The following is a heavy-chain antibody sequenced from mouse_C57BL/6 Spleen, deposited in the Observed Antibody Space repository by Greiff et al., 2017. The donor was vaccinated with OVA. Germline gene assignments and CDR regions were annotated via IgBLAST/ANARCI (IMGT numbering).Heavy chain of an antibody. J-gene: IGHJ2*01. CDR2: IYPGSGNT. Sequence: VQLQQSGAELVRPGASVKLSCKASGYTFTDYYINWVKQRPGQGLEWIARIYPGSGNTYYNEKFKGKATLTAEKSSSTAYMQLSSLTSEDSAVYFCARGGNYYGSSGGFDYWGQGTTLTVSS. CDR3: ARGGNYYGSSGGFDY. CDR1: GYTFTDYY. D-gene: IGHD1-1*01. V-gene: IGHV1-76*01.